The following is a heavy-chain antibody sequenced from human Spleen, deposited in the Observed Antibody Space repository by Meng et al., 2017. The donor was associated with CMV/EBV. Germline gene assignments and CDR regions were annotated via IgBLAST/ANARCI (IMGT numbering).Heavy chain of an antibody. D-gene: IGHD2-15*01. J-gene: IGHJ4*02. CDR2: ISWNSGSI. V-gene: IGHV3-9*01. CDR3: ARGYCSGGSCYLGGY. Sequence: SLKISCAASGFTFDDYAMHWVRQAPGKGLEWVSGISWNSGSIGYADSVKGRFTISRDNSKNTLYLQMNSLRAEDTALYYCARGYCSGGSCYLGGYWGQGTLVTVSS. CDR1: GFTFDDYA.